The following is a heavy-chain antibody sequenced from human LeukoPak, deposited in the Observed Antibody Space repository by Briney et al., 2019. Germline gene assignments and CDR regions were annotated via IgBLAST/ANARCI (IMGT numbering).Heavy chain of an antibody. CDR1: GFTFNSYG. J-gene: IGHJ4*02. D-gene: IGHD3-3*01. CDR3: VKGQSCSGSTCYFDD. Sequence: PGGSLRLSCAASGFTFNSYGMNWVRQAPGKGLEWVSIISGSGGTTFYADSVKGRFTISRDNSRNTLYLQMNSLRAEDTAVYYCVKGQSCSGSTCYFDDWGQGTLVTVSS. CDR2: ISGSGGTT. V-gene: IGHV3-23*01.